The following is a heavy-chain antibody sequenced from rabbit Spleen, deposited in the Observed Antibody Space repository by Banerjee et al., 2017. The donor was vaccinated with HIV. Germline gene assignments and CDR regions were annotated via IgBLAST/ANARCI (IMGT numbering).Heavy chain of an antibody. V-gene: IGHV1S40*01. J-gene: IGHJ4*01. CDR1: GFSFSSYYY. D-gene: IGHD4-2*01. CDR2: IYTGSSGNT. Sequence: QSLEESGGGLVQPGASLTLTCTASGFSFSSYYYMCWVRQAPGKGLEWIACIYTGSSGNTYYASWAKGRFTISKASSTTVTLQMTGLTVADTATYFCARDDSGGSKHFDLWGPGTLVTVS. CDR3: ARDDSGGSKHFDL.